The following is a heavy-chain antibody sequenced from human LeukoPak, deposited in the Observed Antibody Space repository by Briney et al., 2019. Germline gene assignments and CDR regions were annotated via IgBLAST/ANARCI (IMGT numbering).Heavy chain of an antibody. CDR1: GFNFSSYA. J-gene: IGHJ4*02. CDR3: AKDPLSNGGNTFYFDY. D-gene: IGHD4-23*01. Sequence: PGGSLRLSCAASGFNFSSYAMTWVRQAPGKGLEWVSAISAFGGSFYADSVKGRFTISRDNSNNLLYLQMNGLRAEDTALYYCAKDPLSNGGNTFYFDYWGQGTLVTVSS. V-gene: IGHV3-23*01. CDR2: ISAFGGS.